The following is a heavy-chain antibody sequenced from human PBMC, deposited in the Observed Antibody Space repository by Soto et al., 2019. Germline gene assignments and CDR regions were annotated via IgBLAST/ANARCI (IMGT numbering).Heavy chain of an antibody. CDR3: ARTSYVRGSYRSDDAFDI. CDR1: GYTFTCYG. V-gene: IGHV1-18*01. J-gene: IGHJ3*02. CDR2: ISAYNGNT. Sequence: QVQLVQSGAEVKKPGASVKVSCKASGYTFTCYGISWVRQAPGQGLEWMGWISAYNGNTNYAQKLQGRVTMTTDRSTSTAYMELRSLRSDDTAVYYCARTSYVRGSYRSDDAFDIWGQGTMVTVSS. D-gene: IGHD3-16*02.